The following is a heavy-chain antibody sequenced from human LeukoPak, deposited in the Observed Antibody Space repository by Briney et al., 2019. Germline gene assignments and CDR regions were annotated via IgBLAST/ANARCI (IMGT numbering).Heavy chain of an antibody. CDR2: IRYDGSNK. CDR1: GFTFSSYG. CDR3: AKDAPPYCSSTSCFGY. Sequence: GGPLRLSCAASGFTFSSYGMHWVRHAPGKGLELVAFIRYDGSNKYYADSVKGRFTISRDNSKNTLYLQMNSLRAEDTAVYYCAKDAPPYCSSTSCFGYWGQGTLVTVSS. J-gene: IGHJ4*02. V-gene: IGHV3-30*02. D-gene: IGHD2-2*01.